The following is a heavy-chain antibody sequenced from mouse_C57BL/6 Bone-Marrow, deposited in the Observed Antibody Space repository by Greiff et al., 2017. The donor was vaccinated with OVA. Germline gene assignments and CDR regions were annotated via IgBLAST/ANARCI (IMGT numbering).Heavy chain of an antibody. V-gene: IGHV2-5*01. CDR1: GFSLTSYG. Sequence: VKVVESGPGLVQPSQRLSITCTVSGFSLTSYGVHWVRQSPGKGLEWLGVIWRGGSTDYNAAFMSRLSITKDNSKSQVFFKMNSLQADDTAIYYCAKTDYDGYYAFAYWGQGTLVTVSA. CDR3: AKTDYDGYYAFAY. D-gene: IGHD2-3*01. J-gene: IGHJ3*01. CDR2: IWRGGST.